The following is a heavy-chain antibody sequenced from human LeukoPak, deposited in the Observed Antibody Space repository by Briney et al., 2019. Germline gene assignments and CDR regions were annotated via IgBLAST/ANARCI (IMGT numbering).Heavy chain of an antibody. J-gene: IGHJ4*02. CDR3: ARDNGYSISSLFDD. CDR2: INWNGGST. Sequence: PGGSLRLSCAASGFTFEDYGMSWVRHAPGKGLEGVSGINWNGGSTGYADSVRRRSTISRHNDNNSLYLQNKSLSAEYAALYCCARDNGYSISSLFDDWGQGTLVTVSS. CDR1: GFTFEDYG. D-gene: IGHD6-6*01. V-gene: IGHV3-20*04.